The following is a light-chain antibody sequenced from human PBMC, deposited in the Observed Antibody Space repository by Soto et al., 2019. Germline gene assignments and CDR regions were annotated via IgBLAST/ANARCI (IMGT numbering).Light chain of an antibody. J-gene: IGLJ3*02. CDR3: ATWDNSLSGAV. CDR1: SSNIGNNY. CDR2: DSN. Sequence: QSVLTQPPSMSAAPGQTVTISCSGSSSNIGNNYVSWYQHLPGTAPKLLIYDSNKRPSGIPDRFSGSKSGTSATLGITGLQTGDEADYYCATWDNSLSGAVFGGGTKVTVL. V-gene: IGLV1-51*01.